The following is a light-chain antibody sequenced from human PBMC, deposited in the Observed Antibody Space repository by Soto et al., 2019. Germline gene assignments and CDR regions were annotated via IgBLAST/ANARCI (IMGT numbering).Light chain of an antibody. CDR3: CSYAGTYTSYV. V-gene: IGLV2-11*01. Sequence: QSVLTQPRSVSGSPGQSVTISCTGTSSDVGAYDYVSWYQQHPGKAPKLMIYDVSKRPSGVPDRFSGSKSGNTASLTISGLQAEDEADYYCCSYAGTYTSYVFGTETKVTVL. CDR1: SSDVGAYDY. CDR2: DVS. J-gene: IGLJ1*01.